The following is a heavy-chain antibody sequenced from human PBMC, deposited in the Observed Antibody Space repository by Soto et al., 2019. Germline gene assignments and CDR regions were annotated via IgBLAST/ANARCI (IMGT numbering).Heavy chain of an antibody. D-gene: IGHD6-19*01. CDR2: IWYDGSNK. CDR1: GFTFSSYG. J-gene: IGHJ1*01. Sequence: QVQLVESGGGVVQPGRSLRLSCAASGFTFSSYGMHWVRQAPGKGLEWVAVIWYDGSNKYYADSVKGRFTISRDNSKNTVYLQMNSLRAEDTAVYYCARAASSSVYFQHWGQGTLVTVSS. CDR3: ARAASSSVYFQH. V-gene: IGHV3-33*01.